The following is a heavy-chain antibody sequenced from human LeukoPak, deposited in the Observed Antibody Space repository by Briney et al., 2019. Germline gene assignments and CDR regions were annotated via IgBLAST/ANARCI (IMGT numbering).Heavy chain of an antibody. V-gene: IGHV3-30*18. J-gene: IGHJ4*02. CDR2: ISYDGSNK. CDR3: AKDSEVGAFLH. Sequence: GRSLRPSCAASGFTFSSYGMHWVRQAPGKGLEWVAVISYDGSNKYYADSVKGRFTISRDNSKNTLYLQMNSLRAEDTAVYYCAKDSEVGAFLHWGQGTLVTVSS. D-gene: IGHD1-26*01. CDR1: GFTFSSYG.